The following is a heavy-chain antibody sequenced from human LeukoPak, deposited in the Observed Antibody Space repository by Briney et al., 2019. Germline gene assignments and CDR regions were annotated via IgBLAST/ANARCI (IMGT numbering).Heavy chain of an antibody. CDR3: ARGVVGGFDY. D-gene: IGHD1-26*01. V-gene: IGHV4-34*01. CDR1: GGSFSGYY. CDR2: INHSGST. Sequence: PSETLSLTCAAYGGSFSGYYWSWIRQPPGKGLEWIGEINHSGSTNYNPSLKSRVTISVDTSKNQFSLKLSSVTAADTAVYYCARGVVGGFDYWGQGTLVTVSS. J-gene: IGHJ4*02.